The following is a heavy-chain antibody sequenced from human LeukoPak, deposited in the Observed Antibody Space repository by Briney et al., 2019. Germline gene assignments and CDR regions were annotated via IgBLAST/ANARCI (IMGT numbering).Heavy chain of an antibody. J-gene: IGHJ3*02. CDR1: GVSVSRYY. D-gene: IGHD2-21*02. CDR2: IYYCGHT. V-gene: IGHV4-59*02. Sequence: AETLSLTCSVSGVSVSRYYWNWLRQPPGKGLEFICYIYYCGHTKYNPSLKSLVSFSIDTSKNQLSLKLTSVTAADTAVYYCARGAVTAFDGFHIWGQGTMVTVS. CDR3: ARGAVTAFDGFHI.